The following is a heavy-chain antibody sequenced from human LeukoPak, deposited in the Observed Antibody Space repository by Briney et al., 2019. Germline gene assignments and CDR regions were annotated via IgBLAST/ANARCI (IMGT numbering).Heavy chain of an antibody. Sequence: GGSLRLSCAASGFTFSSYAMHWVRQAPGKGLEWVARLVYDARSDYANSVKGRFSISRDDSKNTLFLNMSNLRVEDTALYYCARDLSAAFDFWGQGVLVTVSS. CDR2: LVYDARS. D-gene: IGHD6-19*01. J-gene: IGHJ4*02. CDR1: GFTFSSYA. CDR3: ARDLSAAFDF. V-gene: IGHV3-33*08.